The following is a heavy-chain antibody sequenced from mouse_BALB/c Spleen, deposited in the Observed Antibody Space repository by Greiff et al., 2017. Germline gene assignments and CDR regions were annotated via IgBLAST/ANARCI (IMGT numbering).Heavy chain of an antibody. J-gene: IGHJ4*01. CDR3: ARDLGGHSSGYGYAMDY. CDR1: GFSLTSYG. V-gene: IGHV2-9*02. CDR2: IWAGGST. Sequence: QVQLKESGPGLVAPSQTLSITCTVSGFSLTSYGVHWVRQPPGKGLEWLGVIWAGGSTNYNSALMSRLSISKDNSKSQVFLKMNSLQTDDTAMYYCARDLGGHSSGYGYAMDYWGQGTSVTVSA. D-gene: IGHD3-1*01.